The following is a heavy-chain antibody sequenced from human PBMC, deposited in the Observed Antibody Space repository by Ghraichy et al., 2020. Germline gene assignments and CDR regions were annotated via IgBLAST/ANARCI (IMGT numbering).Heavy chain of an antibody. CDR2: IYNSGSN. J-gene: IGHJ3*02. V-gene: IGHV4-30-2*01. CDR3: ARSSMDKNQDAFDI. CDR1: GGSISSGGYS. Sequence: SLNISCAVSGGSISSGGYSWSWIRQPPGKDLEWIGYIYNSGSNYYNPSLKSRVTISVDTSKNQFSLKLGSVTAADTAVYYCARSSMDKNQDAFDIWGQETMVTVSS. D-gene: IGHD2-2*03.